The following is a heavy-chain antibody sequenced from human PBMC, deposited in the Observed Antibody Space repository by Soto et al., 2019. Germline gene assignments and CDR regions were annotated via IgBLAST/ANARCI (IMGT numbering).Heavy chain of an antibody. V-gene: IGHV4-31*03. CDR1: GGSISSGGYY. D-gene: IGHD5-18*01. Sequence: PSETLSLTCTVSGGSISSGGYYWSWIRQHPGKGLEWIGYIYYSGSTYYNPSLKSRVTISVDTSKNQFSLKLSSVTAADTAVYYCARADHSYGYGYWFDPWGQGTLVTVSS. CDR2: IYYSGST. CDR3: ARADHSYGYGYWFDP. J-gene: IGHJ5*02.